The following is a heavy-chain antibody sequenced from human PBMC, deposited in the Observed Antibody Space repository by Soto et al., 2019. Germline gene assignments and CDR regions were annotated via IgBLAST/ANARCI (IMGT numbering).Heavy chain of an antibody. CDR2: IKQDGSEK. J-gene: IGHJ3*02. Sequence: GGSLRLSCAASGFTFSSYWMSWVRQAPGKGLEWVANIKQDGSEKYYVDSVKGRFTISRDNAKNSLYLQMNSLRAEDTAVYYCARHLVAYCGGDCSPPWAFDIWGQGTMVTVSS. CDR1: GFTFSSYW. V-gene: IGHV3-7*01. D-gene: IGHD2-21*02. CDR3: ARHLVAYCGGDCSPPWAFDI.